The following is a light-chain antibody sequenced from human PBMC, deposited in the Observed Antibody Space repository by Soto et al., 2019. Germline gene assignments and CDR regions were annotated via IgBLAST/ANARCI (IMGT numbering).Light chain of an antibody. CDR1: QSISSW. J-gene: IGKJ1*01. CDR3: QQYNRFPT. Sequence: DIQMTQSPSTLSASVGDRVTITCRASQSISSWLAWYQQKQGKAPKLLIYKASSLESGAPSRFSGSGSGTEFTLTISSLQPDDFATYYCQQYNRFPTFGQGTKVEIK. V-gene: IGKV1-5*03. CDR2: KAS.